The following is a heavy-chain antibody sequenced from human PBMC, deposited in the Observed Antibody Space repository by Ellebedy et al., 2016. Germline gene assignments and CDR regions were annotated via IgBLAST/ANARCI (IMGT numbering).Heavy chain of an antibody. CDR1: GGTFSSYA. CDR2: IIPILGIA. J-gene: IGHJ2*01. V-gene: IGHV1-69*04. CDR3: ARLEGDGYHQGPWYFDL. D-gene: IGHD5-24*01. Sequence: ASVKVSCKASGGTFSSYAISWVRQAPGQGLEWMGRIIPILGIANYAQKFQGRVTITADKSTSTAYMELSSLRSEDTAVYYCARLEGDGYHQGPWYFDLWGRGTLVTVSS.